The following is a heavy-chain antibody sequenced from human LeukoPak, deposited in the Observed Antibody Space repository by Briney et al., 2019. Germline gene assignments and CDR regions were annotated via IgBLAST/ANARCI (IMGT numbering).Heavy chain of an antibody. J-gene: IGHJ4*02. V-gene: IGHV3-23*01. D-gene: IGHD5-18*01. CDR2: ISGSGGST. Sequence: GGSLRLSCAASGFTFSSYSMNWVRQAPGKGLEWVSAISGSGGSTYYADSVKGRFTISRDNSKNTLYLQMNSLRAEDTAVYYCAKARGAMATWAIDYWGQGTLVTVSS. CDR1: GFTFSSYS. CDR3: AKARGAMATWAIDY.